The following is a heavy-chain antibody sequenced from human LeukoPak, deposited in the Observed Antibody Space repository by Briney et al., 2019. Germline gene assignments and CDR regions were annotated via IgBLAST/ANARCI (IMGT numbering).Heavy chain of an antibody. CDR2: INPNSGGT. Sequence: ASVKVSCKASGYTFAGYYMHWVRQAPGQGLEWMGWINPNSGGTNYAQKFQGRVTMTRDTSISTAYMELSRLRSDDTAVYYCARYYYGSGSPKDRYNWFDPWGQGTLVTVSS. CDR1: GYTFAGYY. D-gene: IGHD3-10*01. V-gene: IGHV1-2*02. J-gene: IGHJ5*02. CDR3: ARYYYGSGSPKDRYNWFDP.